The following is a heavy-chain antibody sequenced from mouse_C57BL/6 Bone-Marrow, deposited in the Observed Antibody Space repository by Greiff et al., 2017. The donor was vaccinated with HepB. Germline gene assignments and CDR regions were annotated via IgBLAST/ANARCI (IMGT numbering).Heavy chain of an antibody. Sequence: EVQVVESGGDLVKPGGSLKLSCAASGFTFSSYGMSWVRQTPDKRLEWVATISSGGSYTYYPDSVKGRFTISRDNAKNTLYLQMSSLKSEDTAMDYGGRPYYYGSSPWFAYWGQGTLVTVSA. CDR3: GRPYYYGSSPWFAY. CDR1: GFTFSSYG. CDR2: ISSGGSYT. D-gene: IGHD1-1*01. V-gene: IGHV5-6*01. J-gene: IGHJ3*01.